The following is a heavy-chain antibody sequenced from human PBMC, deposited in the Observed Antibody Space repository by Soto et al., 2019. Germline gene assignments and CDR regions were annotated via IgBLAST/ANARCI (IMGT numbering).Heavy chain of an antibody. CDR2: ISSSSSYI. V-gene: IGHV3-21*01. Sequence: GSLRLSCAASGFTFSSYSMNWVRQAPGKGLEWVSSISSSSSYIYYADSVKGRFTISRDNAKNSLYLQMNSLRAEDTAVYYCARDIVVVVAASPAYGMDVWGQGTTVTVSS. CDR1: GFTFSSYS. D-gene: IGHD2-15*01. J-gene: IGHJ6*02. CDR3: ARDIVVVVAASPAYGMDV.